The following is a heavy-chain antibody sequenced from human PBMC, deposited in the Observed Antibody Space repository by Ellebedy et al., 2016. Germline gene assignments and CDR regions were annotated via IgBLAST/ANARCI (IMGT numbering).Heavy chain of an antibody. D-gene: IGHD5-12*01. CDR3: ATLYSGPRAFDY. J-gene: IGHJ4*02. CDR1: GYTLTELS. V-gene: IGHV1-24*01. Sequence: ASVKVSCKVSGYTLTELSMHWVRQAPGKGLEWMGGFDPEDGETIYAQKFQGRVTMIEDTSTDTAYMELSSLRSEDTAVYYCATLYSGPRAFDYWGQGTLVTVSS. CDR2: FDPEDGET.